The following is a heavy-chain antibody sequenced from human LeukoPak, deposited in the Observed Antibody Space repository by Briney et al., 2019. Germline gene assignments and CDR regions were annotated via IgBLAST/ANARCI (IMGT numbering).Heavy chain of an antibody. CDR1: GYTLTELS. V-gene: IGHV1-24*01. J-gene: IGHJ4*02. CDR3: ATLFYSSGWYYFDY. Sequence: GASVKVSCKVSGYTLTELSMHWVRQAPGKGLEWMGGFDPEDGETIYAQKFQGRVTMTEDTSTDTAYMELSSLRSEDTAVYYCATLFYSSGWYYFDYWGQGTLVTVSS. CDR2: FDPEDGET. D-gene: IGHD6-19*01.